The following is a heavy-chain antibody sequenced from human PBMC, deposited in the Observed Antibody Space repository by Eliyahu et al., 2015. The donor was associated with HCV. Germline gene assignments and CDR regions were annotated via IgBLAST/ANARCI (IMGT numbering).Heavy chain of an antibody. CDR1: GFTFSSYG. J-gene: IGHJ4*02. Sequence: QVQLVESGGGVVQPGRSLRLSCAASGFTFSSYGMHWVRQAPGKGLEWVAVISYDGSNKYYADSVKGRFTISRDNSKNTLYLQMNSLRAEDTAVYYCAIPDYYDSSGYSGYWGQGTLVTVSS. CDR3: AIPDYYDSSGYSGY. CDR2: ISYDGSNK. V-gene: IGHV3-30*03. D-gene: IGHD3-22*01.